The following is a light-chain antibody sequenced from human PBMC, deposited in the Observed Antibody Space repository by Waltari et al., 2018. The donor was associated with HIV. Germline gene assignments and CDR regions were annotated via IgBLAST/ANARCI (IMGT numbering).Light chain of an antibody. J-gene: IGLJ2*01. CDR1: SRDVGGYHS. Sequence: QSALTQPASVSGSPGQSIPISCTGTSRDVGGYHSVSWYQQHPGKAPKLMIYEVSNRPSGVSNRFSGSKSGNTASLTISGLQAEDEADYYCSSYTSSSTLVFGGGTKLTVL. V-gene: IGLV2-14*01. CDR3: SSYTSSSTLV. CDR2: EVS.